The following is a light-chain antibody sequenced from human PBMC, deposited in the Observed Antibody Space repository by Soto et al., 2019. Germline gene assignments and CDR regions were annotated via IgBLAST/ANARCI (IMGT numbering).Light chain of an antibody. CDR3: AAWDVSLVV. CDR1: SSNIGTNT. J-gene: IGLJ2*01. CDR2: SDN. Sequence: QSVLTQPPSVSGTPGQRVTISCSGSSSNIGTNTVIWYQQLPGAAPKLLIYSDNQRPSGVPDRFSGSKSGTSASLAISGLQSEDEADYYCAAWDVSLVVFGGGTKLTVL. V-gene: IGLV1-44*01.